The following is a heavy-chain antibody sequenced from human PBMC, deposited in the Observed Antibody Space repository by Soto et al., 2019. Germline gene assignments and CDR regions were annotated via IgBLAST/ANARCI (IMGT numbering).Heavy chain of an antibody. J-gene: IGHJ5*02. V-gene: IGHV6-1*01. D-gene: IGHD1-20*01. Sequence: PSQTLSLTCAISGDSVSSNSAAWHWIRQSPSRGLEWLGRTYYRSKWYNDYAVSVKSRITINPDTSKNQFSLQLNSVTPEDTAVYYCARDSIYNWNTRPQSWFDPWGQGTLVTVSS. CDR2: TYYRSKWYN. CDR3: ARDSIYNWNTRPQSWFDP. CDR1: GDSVSSNSAA.